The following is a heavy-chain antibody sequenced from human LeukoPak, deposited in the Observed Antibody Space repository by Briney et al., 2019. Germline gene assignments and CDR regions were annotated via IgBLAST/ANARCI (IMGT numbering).Heavy chain of an antibody. D-gene: IGHD2/OR15-2a*01. V-gene: IGHV5-51*01. Sequence: GAALEISFNGSGSRFIRYWIGWVRPLPGKGVGWRGIIYPGGYDTRNSPSFQGQVTILADKFISTSFLQWSRLKASDTGMYYCVRMGQQYPLGGAFDIWGEGTMVTVSS. CDR2: IYPGGYDT. J-gene: IGHJ3*02. CDR1: GSRFIRYW. CDR3: VRMGQQYPLGGAFDI.